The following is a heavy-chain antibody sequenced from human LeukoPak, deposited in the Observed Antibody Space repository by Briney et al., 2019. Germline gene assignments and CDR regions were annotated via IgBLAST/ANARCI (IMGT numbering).Heavy chain of an antibody. V-gene: IGHV1-18*01. CDR1: GYTFTSYG. D-gene: IGHD2-15*01. Sequence: ASVKLSCKASGYTFTSYGISWVRQAPGQGLEWMGWISAYNGNTNYAQKLQSRVTMTTDTSTSTAYMELRSLRSDDTAVYYCARDRRYKVVVAATTFDYWGQGTLVTVSS. CDR3: ARDRRYKVVVAATTFDY. J-gene: IGHJ4*02. CDR2: ISAYNGNT.